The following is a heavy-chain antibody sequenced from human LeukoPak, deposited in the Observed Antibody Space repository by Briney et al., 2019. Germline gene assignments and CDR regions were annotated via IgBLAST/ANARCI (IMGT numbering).Heavy chain of an antibody. CDR1: GYTFTAYY. V-gene: IGHV1-8*02. CDR2: MNPNSGNT. Sequence: GASVKVSCKASGYTFTAYYIHWVRQATGQGLEWMGWMNPNSGNTGYAQKFQGRVTMTRNTSISTAYMELSSLRSEDTAVYYCARGFGAAADAFDIWGQGTMVTVSS. D-gene: IGHD6-13*01. J-gene: IGHJ3*02. CDR3: ARGFGAAADAFDI.